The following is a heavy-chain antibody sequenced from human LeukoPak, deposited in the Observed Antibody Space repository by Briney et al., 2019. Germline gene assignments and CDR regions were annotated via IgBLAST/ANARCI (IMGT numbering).Heavy chain of an antibody. CDR3: ARGVIAAAGFFDF. V-gene: IGHV3-23*01. Sequence: PGGSLRLSCAASGFTFSSYTMSWVRQAPGKGLGWVSAISGSGDSTYYADSVKGRFTVSRDNSKNTLFLQMNSLRAEDTAVYYCARGVIAAAGFFDFWGQGALVTVSS. CDR1: GFTFSSYT. D-gene: IGHD6-13*01. CDR2: ISGSGDST. J-gene: IGHJ4*02.